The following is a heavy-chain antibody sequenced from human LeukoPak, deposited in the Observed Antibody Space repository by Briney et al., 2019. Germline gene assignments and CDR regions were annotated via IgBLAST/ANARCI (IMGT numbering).Heavy chain of an antibody. V-gene: IGHV3-9*01. CDR3: AKDRGWELRYLDV. CDR1: GFTFDDYA. J-gene: IGHJ6*03. Sequence: GGSLRLSCAASGFTFDDYAMHWVRQAPGKGLEWVSGISGNIGYADSVKGRFTISRDNSKNTLYLQINSLRAEDTAVYYCAKDRGWELRYLDVWGKGTTVT. CDR2: ISGNI. D-gene: IGHD1-26*01.